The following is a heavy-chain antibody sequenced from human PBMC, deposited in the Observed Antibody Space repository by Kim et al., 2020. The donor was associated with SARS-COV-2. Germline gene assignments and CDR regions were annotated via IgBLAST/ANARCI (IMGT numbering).Heavy chain of an antibody. CDR3: ARVGLTYYDILTGYYSTGYFDY. CDR2: INAGNGNT. J-gene: IGHJ4*02. V-gene: IGHV1-3*01. CDR1: GYTFTSYA. Sequence: ASVKVSCKASGYTFTSYAMHWVRQAPGQRLEWMGWINAGNGNTKYSQKFQGRVTITRDTSASTAYMELSSLRSEDTAVYYCARVGLTYYDILTGYYSTGYFDYWGQGTLVTVSS. D-gene: IGHD3-9*01.